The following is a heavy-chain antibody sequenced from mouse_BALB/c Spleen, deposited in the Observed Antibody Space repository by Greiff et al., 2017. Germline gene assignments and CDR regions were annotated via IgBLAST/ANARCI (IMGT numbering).Heavy chain of an antibody. CDR1: GYAFTNYL. CDR3: ARESFDY. V-gene: IGHV1-54*01. J-gene: IGHJ2*01. Sequence: VKLQESGAELVRPGTSVKVSCKASGYAFTNYLIEWVKQRPGQGLEWIGVINPGSGGTNYNEKFKGKATLTADKSSSTAYMQLSSLTSDDSAVYFCARESFDYWGQGTTLTVSS. CDR2: INPGSGGT.